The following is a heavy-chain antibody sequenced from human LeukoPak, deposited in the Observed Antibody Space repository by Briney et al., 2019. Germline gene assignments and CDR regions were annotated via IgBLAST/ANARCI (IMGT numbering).Heavy chain of an antibody. Sequence: GGSLRLSCAASGFVFSTFWMTWVRQAPGKGLEWVANINLDGTEEHYVDSFLKGRFTISRDNAKNSLYLQMNDLRAEDTAVYYCASGRHDFLHWGQGTLVTVSS. CDR1: GFVFSTFW. V-gene: IGHV3-7*01. J-gene: IGHJ4*02. D-gene: IGHD3/OR15-3a*01. CDR2: INLDGTEE. CDR3: ASGRHDFLH.